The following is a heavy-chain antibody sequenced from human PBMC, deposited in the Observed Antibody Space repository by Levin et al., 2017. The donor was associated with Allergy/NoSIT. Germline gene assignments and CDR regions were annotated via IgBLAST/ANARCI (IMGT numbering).Heavy chain of an antibody. V-gene: IGHV1-69*13. CDR2: IIPIFGTA. CDR1: GGTFSSYA. CDR3: ARQVGYYYDSSGYPPFDY. D-gene: IGHD3-22*01. J-gene: IGHJ4*02. Sequence: EASVKVSCKASGGTFSSYAISWVRQAPGQGLEWMGGIIPIFGTANYAQKFQGRVTITADESTSTAYMELSSLRSEDTAVYYCARQVGYYYDSSGYPPFDYWGQGTLVTVSS.